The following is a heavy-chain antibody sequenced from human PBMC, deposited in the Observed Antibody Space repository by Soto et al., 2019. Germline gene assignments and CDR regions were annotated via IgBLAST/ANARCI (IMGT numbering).Heavy chain of an antibody. CDR2: ISGSGDRT. CDR3: VKDDGGCPSTAPH. CDR1: GITISHYP. J-gene: IGHJ4*02. V-gene: IGHV3-23*01. D-gene: IGHD2-15*01. Sequence: EVQLLESGGGLVQPGGSLRLSCAASGITISHYPMSWVRQAPGKGLDWVSGISGSGDRTYYADSAKGRFIISKDISRNSLSLQLDSLGVEDTAVYFCVKDDGGCPSTAPHWGQGTLVTVSS.